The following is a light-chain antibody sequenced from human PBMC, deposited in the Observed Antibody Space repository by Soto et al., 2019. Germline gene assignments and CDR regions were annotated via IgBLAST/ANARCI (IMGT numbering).Light chain of an antibody. CDR3: QQYHTDWT. CDR1: ESIDNW. Sequence: DIQMTHSPSTLSASVEDTVTITCRASESIDNWLAWYQQKPGKAPKLLIFAASTLVRGVPSRFSGRGSGTDFTLTISSLQADDYATFHCQQYHTDWTFGQGTKVEIK. J-gene: IGKJ1*01. CDR2: AAS. V-gene: IGKV1-5*01.